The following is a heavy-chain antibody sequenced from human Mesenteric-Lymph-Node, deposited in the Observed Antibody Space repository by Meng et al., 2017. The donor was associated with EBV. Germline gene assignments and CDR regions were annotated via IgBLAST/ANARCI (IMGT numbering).Heavy chain of an antibody. D-gene: IGHD1-26*01. CDR3: ATAQSSTTTFFYYFDN. J-gene: IGHJ4*02. CDR2: VIPLFKST. CDR1: GGALSTYS. Sequence: QVRLVQDGSGVKKPGSSVKVSCKASGGALSTYSLSWLRQAPGQGLEWMGGVIPLFKSTNYAQDLEGRLTIITDESTDTAFMELSSLRLEDTAVYYCATAQSSTTTFFYYFDNWGQGTLVTVSS. V-gene: IGHV1-69*01.